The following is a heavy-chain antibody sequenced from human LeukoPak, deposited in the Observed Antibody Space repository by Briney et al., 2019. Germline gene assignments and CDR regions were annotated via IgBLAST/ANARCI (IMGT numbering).Heavy chain of an antibody. D-gene: IGHD4-17*01. Sequence: GGSLRLSCTVSGFTVSSNSMSWVRQAPGKGLEWVSFIYSDNTHYSDSVKGRFTISRDNSKNTLYLQMNSLRAEDTAVYYCAKAVYSDPDDAFDMWGQGTMVTVSS. CDR2: IYSDNT. CDR3: AKAVYSDPDDAFDM. CDR1: GFTVSSNS. J-gene: IGHJ3*02. V-gene: IGHV3-53*01.